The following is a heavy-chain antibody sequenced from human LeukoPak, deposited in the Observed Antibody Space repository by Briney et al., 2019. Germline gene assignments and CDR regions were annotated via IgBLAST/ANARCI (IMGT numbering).Heavy chain of an antibody. D-gene: IGHD6-19*01. CDR2: ITSGSSHT. Sequence: GGSLRLSCAASGFTFSSYEMNWVRQAPGKGLEWVSYITSGSSHTNYAGSVTGRFTISRDNAKNPLYLQMSNLRAEDTAVYYCARAGGSGWSLDYWGLGTLVTVSS. V-gene: IGHV3-48*03. CDR3: ARAGGSGWSLDY. CDR1: GFTFSSYE. J-gene: IGHJ4*02.